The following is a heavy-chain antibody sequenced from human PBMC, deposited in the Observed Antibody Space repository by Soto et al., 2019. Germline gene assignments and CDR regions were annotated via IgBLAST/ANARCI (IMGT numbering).Heavy chain of an antibody. J-gene: IGHJ3*02. Sequence: SETLCLTCSVSGGSISRYYWSWIRQPPGKGLEWIGYIYYSGSTNYNPSLKSRVTISVDTSKNQFSLKLSSVTAADTAVYYCARRYGVAFDIWGQGTMVT. D-gene: IGHD3-10*01. CDR1: GGSISRYY. CDR3: ARRYGVAFDI. V-gene: IGHV4-59*08. CDR2: IYYSGST.